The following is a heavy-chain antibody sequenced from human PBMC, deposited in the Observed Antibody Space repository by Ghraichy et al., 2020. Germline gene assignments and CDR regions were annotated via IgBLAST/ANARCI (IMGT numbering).Heavy chain of an antibody. CDR1: GFTFSSYW. CDR2: IKQDGSEK. Sequence: GESLRLSCAASGFTFSSYWMSWVRQAPGKGLEWVANIKQDGSEKYYVDSVKGRFTISRDNAKNSLYLQMNSLRAEDTAVYYCARVWDGYSGYVWVGNCFDYWGQGTLVTVSS. CDR3: ARVWDGYSGYVWVGNCFDY. J-gene: IGHJ4*02. D-gene: IGHD5-12*01. V-gene: IGHV3-7*03.